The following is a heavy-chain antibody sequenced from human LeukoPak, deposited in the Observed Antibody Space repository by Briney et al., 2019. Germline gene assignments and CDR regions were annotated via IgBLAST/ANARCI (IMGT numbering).Heavy chain of an antibody. CDR2: INHSGST. D-gene: IGHD6-19*01. CDR1: GGSFSGYY. V-gene: IGHV4-34*01. CDR3: ARDPRGAVAAFDY. J-gene: IGHJ4*02. Sequence: SETLSLTCAVYGGSFSGYYWSWIRQPPGKGLEWIGEINHSGSTNYNPSLKSRVTISVDTSKNQFSLKLSSVTAADTAVYYCARDPRGAVAAFDYWGQGTLVSVSS.